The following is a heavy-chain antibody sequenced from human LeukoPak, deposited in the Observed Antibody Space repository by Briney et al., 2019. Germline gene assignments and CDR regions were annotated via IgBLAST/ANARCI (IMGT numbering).Heavy chain of an antibody. CDR3: ARVVGWFPDAVDI. V-gene: IGHV3-21*01. Sequence: QAGGSLRLSCAASGFTFSSYTMNWVRQAPGKGLEWVSSISSSSDYIYYADSVKGRFTISRDNAKNSLYLQMNSLRAEDTAVYYCARVVGWFPDAVDIWGQGTMVTVSS. CDR2: ISSSSDYI. D-gene: IGHD6-19*01. CDR1: GFTFSSYT. J-gene: IGHJ3*02.